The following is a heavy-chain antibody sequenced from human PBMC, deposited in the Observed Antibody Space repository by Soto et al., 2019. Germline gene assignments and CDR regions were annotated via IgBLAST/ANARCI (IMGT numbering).Heavy chain of an antibody. V-gene: IGHV4-30-2*01. CDR2: IYHSGST. J-gene: IGHJ4*02. Sequence: QLQLQESGSGLVKPSQTLSLTCAVSGGSISSGGFSWSWIRQPTGKGLESIGYIYHSGSTYYNPSLKSRVTISVDRSKNQFSLKLSSVTAADTAVYYCAVGIAARPLGYWGQGTLVTVSS. CDR1: GGSISSGGFS. CDR3: AVGIAARPLGY. D-gene: IGHD6-6*01.